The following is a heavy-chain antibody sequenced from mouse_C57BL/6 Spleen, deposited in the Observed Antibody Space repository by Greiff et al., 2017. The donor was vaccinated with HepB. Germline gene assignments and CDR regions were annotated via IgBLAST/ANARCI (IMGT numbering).Heavy chain of an antibody. CDR2: IDPETGGT. CDR3: TRDPQLSDAMDY. Sequence: QVQLQQSGAELVRPGASVTLSCKASGYTFTDYEMHWVKQTPVHGLEWIGAIDPETGGTAYNQKFKGKAILTADKSSSTAYMELRRLTSDDSAVYYCTRDPQLSDAMDYWGQGTSVTVSS. D-gene: IGHD4-1*02. J-gene: IGHJ4*01. CDR1: GYTFTDYE. V-gene: IGHV1-15*01.